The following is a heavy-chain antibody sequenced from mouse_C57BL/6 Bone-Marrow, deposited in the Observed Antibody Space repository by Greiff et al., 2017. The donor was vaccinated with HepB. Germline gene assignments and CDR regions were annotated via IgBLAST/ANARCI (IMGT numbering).Heavy chain of an antibody. CDR1: GFTFSDYY. Sequence: EVNVVESGGGLVQPGGSLKLSCAASGFTFSDYYMYWVRQTPEKRLEWVAYISNGGGSTYYPDTVKGRFTISRDNAKNTLYLQMSRLKSEDTAMYYCARRDYGSSYWYFDVWGTGTTVTVSS. D-gene: IGHD1-1*01. V-gene: IGHV5-12*01. J-gene: IGHJ1*03. CDR2: ISNGGGST. CDR3: ARRDYGSSYWYFDV.